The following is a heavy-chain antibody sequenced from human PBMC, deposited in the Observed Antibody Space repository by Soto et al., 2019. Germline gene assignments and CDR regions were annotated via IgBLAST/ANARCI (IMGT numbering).Heavy chain of an antibody. CDR1: GYTFSNYG. CDR2: ISLYSDGT. D-gene: IGHD2-2*01. CDR3: ARVVPGAEAWFGP. Sequence: QVQLVQSGGEVKRPGASVKVSCKTSGYTFSNYGITWVRQAPGQPLEWLGWISLYSDGTNYAQKFQGRVPMTTDTSTTTAYMELRSLRSEDTAVYYCARVVPGAEAWFGPWGQGTLVTVSS. J-gene: IGHJ5*02. V-gene: IGHV1-18*01.